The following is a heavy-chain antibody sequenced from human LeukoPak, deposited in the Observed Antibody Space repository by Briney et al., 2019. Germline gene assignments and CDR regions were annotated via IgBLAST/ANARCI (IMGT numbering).Heavy chain of an antibody. J-gene: IGHJ6*02. CDR2: IKKDGSEK. Sequence: GGSLRLSCAASGLTLSTYWMTWVRQAPGKGPEWVANIKKDGSEKYYVDSVKGRFTISRDNAKNSLYLQMSSLRAEDTAVYYCTRNVERISIFDGVDVWGQGTTATVSS. D-gene: IGHD3-3*01. V-gene: IGHV3-7*01. CDR3: TRNVERISIFDGVDV. CDR1: GLTLSTYW.